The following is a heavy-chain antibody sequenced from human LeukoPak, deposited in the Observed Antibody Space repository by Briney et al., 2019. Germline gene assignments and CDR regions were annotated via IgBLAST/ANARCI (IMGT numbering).Heavy chain of an antibody. V-gene: IGHV4-4*07. CDR2: VLNTGTT. J-gene: IGHJ4*01. D-gene: IGHD1-1*01. CDR3: ATGSGDFDH. CDR1: GASITSWY. Sequence: SETLSLTCTVSGASITSWYWSWLRQPAGKRLEWIGRVLNTGTTNYNPSLKSRVTMSLDTSKSQISLSMKSVTAADTAVYYCATGSGDFDHWGHGIRVTISS.